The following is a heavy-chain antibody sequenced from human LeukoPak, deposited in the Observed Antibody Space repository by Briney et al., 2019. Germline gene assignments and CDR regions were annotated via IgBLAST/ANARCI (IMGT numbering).Heavy chain of an antibody. CDR3: AKATHHYDILTGLGY. CDR1: GITFSTYA. J-gene: IGHJ4*02. V-gene: IGHV3-23*01. D-gene: IGHD3-9*01. Sequence: GGSLRLSCAVSGITFSTYAMSWVRQAPGKGLEWVSAISGSGGTTYYADSVKGRFTISRDNSKNTLYLQMNSLRAEDTAVYYCAKATHHYDILTGLGYWGQGTLVTVSS. CDR2: ISGSGGTT.